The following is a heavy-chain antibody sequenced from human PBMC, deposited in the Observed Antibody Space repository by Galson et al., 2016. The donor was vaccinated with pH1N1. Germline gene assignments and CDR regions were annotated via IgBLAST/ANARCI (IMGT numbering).Heavy chain of an antibody. CDR3: ATFSSSSSWRSLHV. Sequence: SVKVSCKASGATFNSYGIHWVRQAPGKGLEWMGDINPVFGTTNYAQRFQDRVTITAHDMELSGLRSEDTAIYYCATFSSSSSWRSLHVWGQGTTVTVSS. CDR2: INPVFGTT. CDR1: GATFNSYG. D-gene: IGHD6-6*01. J-gene: IGHJ3*01. V-gene: IGHV1-69*13.